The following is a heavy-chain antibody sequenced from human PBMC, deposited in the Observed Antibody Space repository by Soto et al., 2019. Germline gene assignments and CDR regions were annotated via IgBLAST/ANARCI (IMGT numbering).Heavy chain of an antibody. Sequence: GGSLRLSCAASGFTFSSYAMSWVRQAPGKGLEWVSAISGSGGSTYYADSVKGRFTISRDNSKNTLYLQMNSLRAEDTAVYYCAKVWRIGVVPAATHADAFDIWGQGTMVTVSS. V-gene: IGHV3-23*01. J-gene: IGHJ3*02. CDR3: AKVWRIGVVPAATHADAFDI. CDR1: GFTFSSYA. CDR2: ISGSGGST. D-gene: IGHD2-2*01.